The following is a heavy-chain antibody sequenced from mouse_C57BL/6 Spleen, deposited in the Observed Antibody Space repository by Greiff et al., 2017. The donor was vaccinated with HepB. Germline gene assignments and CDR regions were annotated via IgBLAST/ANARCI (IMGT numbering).Heavy chain of an antibody. CDR2: IWGVGST. Sequence: VKLMESGPGLVAPSQSLSITCTVSGFSLTSYGVDWVRQSPGKGLEWLGVIWGVGSTNYNSALKSRLSISKDNSKSQVFLKMNSLQTDDTAMYYCASGYGNYEFAYWGQGTLVTVSA. V-gene: IGHV2-6*01. D-gene: IGHD2-10*02. CDR1: GFSLTSYG. J-gene: IGHJ3*01. CDR3: ASGYGNYEFAY.